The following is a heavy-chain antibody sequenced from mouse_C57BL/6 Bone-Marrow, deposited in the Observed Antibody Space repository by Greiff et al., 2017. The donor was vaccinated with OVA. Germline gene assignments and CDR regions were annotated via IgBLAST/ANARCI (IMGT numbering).Heavy chain of an antibody. V-gene: IGHV1-82*01. CDR1: GYAFSSSW. CDR3: AREGIYDGYYRYFDV. Sequence: VKLQQSGPELVKPGASVKISCKASGYAFSSSWMNWVKQRPGKGLEWIGRIYPGDGDTNYNGKFKGKATLTADKSSSTAYMQLSSLTSEDSAVYFCAREGIYDGYYRYFDVWGTGTTVTVSP. D-gene: IGHD2-3*01. J-gene: IGHJ1*03. CDR2: IYPGDGDT.